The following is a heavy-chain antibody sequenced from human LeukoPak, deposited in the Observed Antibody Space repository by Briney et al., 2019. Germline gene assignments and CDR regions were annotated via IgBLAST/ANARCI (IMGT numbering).Heavy chain of an antibody. D-gene: IGHD3-16*01. V-gene: IGHV4-38-2*02. CDR2: IYHSGST. Sequence: SETLSLTCTVSGYSISSGYYWGWIRQPPGKGLEWIGSIYHSGSTYYNPSLKSRVTISVDTSKSQFSLKLSSVTAADTAVYYCARVGDYALKDWGQGTLVIVSS. CDR1: GYSISSGYY. CDR3: ARVGDYALKD. J-gene: IGHJ4*02.